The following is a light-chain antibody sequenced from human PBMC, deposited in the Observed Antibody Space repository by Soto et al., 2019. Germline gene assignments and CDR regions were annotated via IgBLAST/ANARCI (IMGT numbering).Light chain of an antibody. Sequence: QSALTQPASVSASPGQSITISCTETNSDIGTLNSVSWYQQFPGKAPKLMIFGDSVRPSGVSTRFSGSKFGNTAFLYISGLQAEDEADYYCSSYTSSRTYVFGSGTKVTVL. CDR3: SSYTSSRTYV. J-gene: IGLJ1*01. CDR1: NSDIGTLNS. V-gene: IGLV2-14*01. CDR2: GDS.